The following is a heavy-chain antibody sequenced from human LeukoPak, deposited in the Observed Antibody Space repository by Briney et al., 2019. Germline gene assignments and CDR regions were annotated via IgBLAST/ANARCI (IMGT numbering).Heavy chain of an antibody. CDR2: ISYDGSNK. J-gene: IGHJ4*02. CDR1: GFTFSSYG. CDR3: AKEQSMIVVVSPFDY. Sequence: PGGSLRLSCAASGFTFSSYGVHWVRQAPGKGLEWVAVISYDGSNKYYADSVKGRFTISRDNSKNTLYLQMNSLRAEDTAVYYCAKEQSMIVVVSPFDYWGQGTLVTVSS. V-gene: IGHV3-30*18. D-gene: IGHD3-22*01.